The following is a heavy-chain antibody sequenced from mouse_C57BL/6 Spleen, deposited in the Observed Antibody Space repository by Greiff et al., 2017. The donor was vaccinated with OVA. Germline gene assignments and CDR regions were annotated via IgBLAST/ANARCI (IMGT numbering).Heavy chain of an antibody. CDR3: TPRIYYDYGLFAY. D-gene: IGHD2-4*01. V-gene: IGHV1-64*01. J-gene: IGHJ3*01. Sequence: VQLQQPGAELVKPGASVKLSCKASGYTFTSYWMHWVKQRPGQGLEWIGMIHPNSGSTNYNEKFKSKATLTVDKSSSTAYMQLSSLTSEDSAVYYCTPRIYYDYGLFAYWGQGTLVTVSA. CDR1: GYTFTSYW. CDR2: IHPNSGST.